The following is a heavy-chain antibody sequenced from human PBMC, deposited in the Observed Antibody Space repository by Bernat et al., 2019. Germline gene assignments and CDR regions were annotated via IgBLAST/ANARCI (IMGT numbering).Heavy chain of an antibody. D-gene: IGHD6-19*01. V-gene: IGHV3-30*18. J-gene: IGHJ4*02. Sequence: QVQLVESGGGVVQPGRSLRLSCAASGFTFSSYGMHWVRQAPGKGLEWVAVISYDGSNKYYADSVKGRFTISRDNSKNTLYLQMNSLRAEDTAVYYCAKDWDSSGWSWVSSFADYWGQGTLVTVSS. CDR1: GFTFSSYG. CDR3: AKDWDSSGWSWVSSFADY. CDR2: ISYDGSNK.